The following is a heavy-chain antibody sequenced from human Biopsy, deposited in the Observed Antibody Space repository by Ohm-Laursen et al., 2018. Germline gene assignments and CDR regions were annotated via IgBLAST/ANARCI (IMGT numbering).Heavy chain of an antibody. CDR2: ISGSGVTK. J-gene: IGHJ4*02. CDR1: GFTFCDCY. CDR3: ATDGAGSYNEN. D-gene: IGHD3-10*01. Sequence: SLRLSCAASGFTFCDCYMSWIRQAPGKGLEWLSYISGSGVTKMYADSVKGRFTVSRDNAKNSLYLEMNNLTVEDTAVYYCATDGAGSYNENWGQGTLVSVSS. V-gene: IGHV3-11*01.